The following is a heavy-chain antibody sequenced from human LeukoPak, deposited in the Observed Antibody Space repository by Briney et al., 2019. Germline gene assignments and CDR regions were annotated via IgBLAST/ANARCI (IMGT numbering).Heavy chain of an antibody. D-gene: IGHD2-2*01. CDR3: ARAMPHDNWFDP. CDR2: INGDASNR. V-gene: IGHV3-74*03. Sequence: GGSLRLSCAASGLTFNSYWMHWVRQVAGKGLVWVAHINGDASNRTYADPVKGRFTISRDNAKNTLYLQMNSLRVDDTAVYYCARAMPHDNWFDPWGQGSLVTVSS. CDR1: GLTFNSYW. J-gene: IGHJ5*02.